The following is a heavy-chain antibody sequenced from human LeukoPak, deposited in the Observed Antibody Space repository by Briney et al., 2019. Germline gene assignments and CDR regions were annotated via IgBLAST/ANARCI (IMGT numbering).Heavy chain of an antibody. J-gene: IGHJ6*02. CDR1: GGSISSSSYY. D-gene: IGHD6-25*01. CDR2: IYYSGST. CDR3: ARQVGSKAYYYYGMDV. V-gene: IGHV4-39*01. Sequence: NPSETLSLICTVSGGSISSSSYYWGWIRQPPGKGLEWIGSIYYSGSTYYNPSLKSRVTISVDTSKNQFSLKLSSVTAADTAVYYCARQVGSKAYYYYGMDVWGQGTTVTVSS.